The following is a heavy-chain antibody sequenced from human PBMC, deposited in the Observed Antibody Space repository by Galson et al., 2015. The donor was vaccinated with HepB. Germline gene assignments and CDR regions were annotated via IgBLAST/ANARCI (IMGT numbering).Heavy chain of an antibody. CDR3: AKEHGADIVYDYEPAFDY. D-gene: IGHD5/OR15-5a*01. V-gene: IGHV3-23*01. CDR1: GFTFSSYA. Sequence: SLRLSCAASGFTFSSYAMSWVRQAPGKGLEWVSAISGSGGSTYYADSVKGRFTISRDNSKNTLYLQMNSLRAEDTAVYYCAKEHGADIVYDYEPAFDYWGQGTLVTVSS. J-gene: IGHJ4*03. CDR2: ISGSGGST.